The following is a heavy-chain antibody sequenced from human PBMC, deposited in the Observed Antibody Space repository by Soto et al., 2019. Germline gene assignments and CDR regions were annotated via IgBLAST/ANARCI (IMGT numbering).Heavy chain of an antibody. V-gene: IGHV3-30*18. CDR3: AKDLSGSSGVRYYYYYGMDV. CDR2: ISYDGSNK. Sequence: PGGSLRLSCAASGFTFSSYGMRWVRQAPGKGLEWVAVISYDGSNKYYADSVKGRFTISRDNSKNTLYLQMNSPRAEDTAVYYCAKDLSGSSGVRYYYYYGMDVWGQGTTVTVSS. J-gene: IGHJ6*02. D-gene: IGHD6-19*01. CDR1: GFTFSSYG.